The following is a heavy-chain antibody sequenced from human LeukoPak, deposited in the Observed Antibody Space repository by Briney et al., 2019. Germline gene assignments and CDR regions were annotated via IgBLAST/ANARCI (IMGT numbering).Heavy chain of an antibody. V-gene: IGHV3-23*01. J-gene: IGHJ4*02. CDR1: GFPFSTYA. CDR3: AKDGYDYDSSYSYFDY. Sequence: GGALRLSCAASGFPFSTYAMSWGRQAPGKGLEGVSTISVSGLTTYHADSVKGRFTISRDNSKNTLYLQMNTLRAEDTAVYYCAKDGYDYDSSYSYFDYWGQGTLVTVSS. CDR2: ISVSGLTT. D-gene: IGHD3-22*01.